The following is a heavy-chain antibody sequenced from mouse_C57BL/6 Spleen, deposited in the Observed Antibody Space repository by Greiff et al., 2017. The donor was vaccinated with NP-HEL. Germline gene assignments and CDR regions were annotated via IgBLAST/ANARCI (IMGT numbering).Heavy chain of an antibody. D-gene: IGHD2-5*01. CDR1: GYTFTGYW. CDR2: ILPGSGST. CDR3: ARGFYSNQFAY. J-gene: IGHJ3*01. V-gene: IGHV1-9*01. Sequence: QVQLQQSGAELMKPGASVKLSCKATGYTFTGYWIEWVKQRPGHGLEWIGEILPGSGSTNYNEKFKGKATFTAATSSNTAYMQLSSLTTEDSAIYYCARGFYSNQFAYWGQGTLVTVSA.